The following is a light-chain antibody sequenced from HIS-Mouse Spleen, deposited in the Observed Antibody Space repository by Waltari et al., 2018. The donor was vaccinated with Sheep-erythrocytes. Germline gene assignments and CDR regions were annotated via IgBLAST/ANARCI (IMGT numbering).Light chain of an antibody. CDR2: EVS. J-gene: IGLJ1*01. CDR1: SSDHGGYNH. Sequence: QSALTQPPSASGSPGQSVTISCTGTSSDHGGYNHVPWYQQHPGKAPKLMIYEVSKRPSGVPDRFTGSKTGNAASLTVSGLQAEDEADYSSSSYAGSNNFVFGTGTKVTVL. V-gene: IGLV2-8*01. CDR3: SSYAGSNNFV.